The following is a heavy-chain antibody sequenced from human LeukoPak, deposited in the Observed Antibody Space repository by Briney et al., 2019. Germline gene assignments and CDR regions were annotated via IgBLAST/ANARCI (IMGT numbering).Heavy chain of an antibody. J-gene: IGHJ6*03. V-gene: IGHV3-48*04. D-gene: IGHD6-25*01. Sequence: GGSLRLSCAASGFTFSSYSMNWVRQAPGQGLEWVSYISSSSSTIYYADSVKGRFTISRDNAKNSLYLQMNSLRAEDTAVYYCARFAAGGSYYYYMDVWGKGTTVTVSS. CDR3: ARFAAGGSYYYYMDV. CDR2: ISSSSSTI. CDR1: GFTFSSYS.